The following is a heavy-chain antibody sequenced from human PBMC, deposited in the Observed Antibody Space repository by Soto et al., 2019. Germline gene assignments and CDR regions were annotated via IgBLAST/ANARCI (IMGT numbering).Heavy chain of an antibody. J-gene: IGHJ4*02. V-gene: IGHV3-30-3*01. CDR1: GFTFSSYA. Sequence: QVQLVESGGGVVQPGRSLRLSCAASGFTFSSYAMHWVRQAPGKGLEWVAVISYDGSNKYYADSVKGRFTISRDNSKNTLYLQMNRLRAEDTAVYYCARDVGELYFDSWGQGTLVTVSS. CDR2: ISYDGSNK. CDR3: ARDVGELYFDS. D-gene: IGHD1-26*01.